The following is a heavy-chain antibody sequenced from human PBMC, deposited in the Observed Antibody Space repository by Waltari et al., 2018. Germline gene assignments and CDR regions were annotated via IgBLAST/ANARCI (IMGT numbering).Heavy chain of an antibody. V-gene: IGHV4-61*09. CDR2: IYTSGST. J-gene: IGHJ4*02. CDR1: GGSISSGSYY. CDR3: ARHVYTTLDY. Sequence: QVQLQESGPGLVKPSQTLSLTCTVSGGSISSGSYYWSWIRQPAGKGLEWIGYIYTSGSTNYNPSLKSRVTISVDTSKNQFSLKLSSVTAADTAVYYCARHVYTTLDYWGQGTLVTVSS. D-gene: IGHD3-16*01.